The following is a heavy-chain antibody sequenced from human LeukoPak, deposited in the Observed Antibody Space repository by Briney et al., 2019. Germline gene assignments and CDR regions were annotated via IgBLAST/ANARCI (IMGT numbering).Heavy chain of an antibody. J-gene: IGHJ5*02. V-gene: IGHV3-48*03. CDR1: GFTFSSYE. CDR2: ISSSGSTI. CDR3: ARGNPQWFGELLYRWFDP. Sequence: GGSLRLSCAASGFTFSSYEMNWVRQAPGKGLEWVSYISSSGSTIYYADSVKGRFTISRDNAKNSLYLQMNSLRAEDTAVYYCARGNPQWFGELLYRWFDPWGQGTLVTVSS. D-gene: IGHD3-10*01.